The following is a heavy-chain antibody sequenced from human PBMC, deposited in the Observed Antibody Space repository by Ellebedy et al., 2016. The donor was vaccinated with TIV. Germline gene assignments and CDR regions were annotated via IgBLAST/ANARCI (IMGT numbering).Heavy chain of an antibody. CDR3: TTRSPYNWDYGGSHWFDP. V-gene: IGHV3-74*01. CDR1: GFTFRNYA. CDR2: INSDGRTI. J-gene: IGHJ5*02. D-gene: IGHD1-7*01. Sequence: PGGSLRLSCAASGFTFRNYAMGWVRQVPGKGLEWLSRINSDGRTINYADSVKGRFTISRDNAKNSLYLQMDSLRAEDTAVYYCTTRSPYNWDYGGSHWFDPWGQGTLVTVSS.